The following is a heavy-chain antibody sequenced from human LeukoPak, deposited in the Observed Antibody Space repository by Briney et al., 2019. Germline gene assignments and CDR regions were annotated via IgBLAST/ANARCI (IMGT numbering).Heavy chain of an antibody. Sequence: GGSLRLSCAASGFTFSSYGMHWVRQAPGKGLEWVAAIWADGSKESYGDSVKGRFTISRDISKSTLYLQMNSLRAEDTAVYYCAKRSDSSSSTIDYWGQGTLVTVSS. V-gene: IGHV3-30*02. J-gene: IGHJ4*02. CDR1: GFTFSSYG. CDR2: IWADGSKE. CDR3: AKRSDSSSSTIDY. D-gene: IGHD6-6*01.